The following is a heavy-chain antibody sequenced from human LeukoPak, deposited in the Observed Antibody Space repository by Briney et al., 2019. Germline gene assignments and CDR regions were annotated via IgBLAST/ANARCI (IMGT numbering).Heavy chain of an antibody. CDR2: IYYSGTT. CDR3: ARDYDYYDSSGYLRWFDP. V-gene: IGHV4-59*01. Sequence: SETLSLTCIVSGGSINSYYWSWIRQSPEKGLEWIGYIYYSGTTNYNPSLKSRVTISVDTSKNQFSLKLSSVTAADMAVYYCARDYDYYDSSGYLRWFDPWGQGTLVTVSS. D-gene: IGHD3-22*01. CDR1: GGSINSYY. J-gene: IGHJ5*02.